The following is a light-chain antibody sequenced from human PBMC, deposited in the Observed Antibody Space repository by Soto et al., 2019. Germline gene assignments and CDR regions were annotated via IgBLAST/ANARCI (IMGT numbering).Light chain of an antibody. CDR2: DAS. V-gene: IGKV3-15*01. J-gene: IGKJ1*01. CDR3: QHYNNWPPWT. CDR1: QSVISN. Sequence: ERVMTQSPATLSVSPGERATLSCRASQSVISNLSWYQQKPCQAPRLLIYDASTRATVIPARFSGSWSLTEFTLTISRLQSADFAVYYCQHYNNWPPWTFGQGAKVDNK.